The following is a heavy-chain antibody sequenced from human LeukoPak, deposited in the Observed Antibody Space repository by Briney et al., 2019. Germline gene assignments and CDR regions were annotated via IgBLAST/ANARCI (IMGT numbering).Heavy chain of an antibody. CDR1: GFTFSNAW. CDR2: IKSKTDGGTT. CDR3: TTDVGGYYDYVF. D-gene: IGHD3-16*01. V-gene: IGHV3-15*01. J-gene: IGHJ4*02. Sequence: PGGSLRLSCAASGFTFSNAWMSWVRQAPGKGLEWVGRIKSKTDGGTTDYAAPVKGRFTISRDDSKNTLYLQMNSLKTEDTAVYYCTTDVGGYYDYVFRGQGTLVTVSS.